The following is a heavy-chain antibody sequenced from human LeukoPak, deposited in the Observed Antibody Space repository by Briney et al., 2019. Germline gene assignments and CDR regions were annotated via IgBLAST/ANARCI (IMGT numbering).Heavy chain of an antibody. D-gene: IGHD2/OR15-2a*01. CDR3: ARSPTFYYMDV. V-gene: IGHV4-39*01. J-gene: IGHJ6*03. Sequence: SETLSLTCTVSGGSISSSSYYWGWIRQPPGEGLEWIGTIYYTGATYYNPSLKSRVTISLDTSKNQFSLKLSPVTAADTAVYFCARSPTFYYMDVWGKGTTVTVSS. CDR2: IYYTGAT. CDR1: GGSISSSSYY.